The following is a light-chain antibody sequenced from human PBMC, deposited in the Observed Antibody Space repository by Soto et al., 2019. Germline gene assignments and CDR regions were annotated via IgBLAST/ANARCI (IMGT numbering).Light chain of an antibody. Sequence: QSALTQPASVSGSPGQSITISCTGTSSDVGGYNYVSWYQQHPGKAPKLMIYDVSNRPSGVSNRFSGSKSGNTASLTISGLKAEEEADYYCSSYTSSSTVVFGGGTQLTVL. V-gene: IGLV2-14*01. J-gene: IGLJ2*01. CDR3: SSYTSSSTVV. CDR2: DVS. CDR1: SSDVGGYNY.